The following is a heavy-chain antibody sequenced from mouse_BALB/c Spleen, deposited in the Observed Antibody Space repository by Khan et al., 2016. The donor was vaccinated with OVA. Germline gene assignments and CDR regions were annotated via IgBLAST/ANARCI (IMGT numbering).Heavy chain of an antibody. D-gene: IGHD2-14*01. J-gene: IGHJ3*01. V-gene: IGHV1-4*01. CDR2: INPSNGYT. Sequence: VQLQQSGAELARPGASVKMSCKASGYTFTTYTMHWVKQRPGQGLEWIGYINPSNGYTNYNQKFKDKSTLTVDKSSSTAYMQLSSLTSDYSAVXYCAREGAYYRSDGWFSYWGQGTLVTVSA. CDR3: AREGAYYRSDGWFSY. CDR1: GYTFTTYT.